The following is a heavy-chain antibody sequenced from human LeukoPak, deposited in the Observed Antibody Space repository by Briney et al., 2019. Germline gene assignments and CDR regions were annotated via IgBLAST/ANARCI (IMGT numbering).Heavy chain of an antibody. D-gene: IGHD2-15*01. CDR3: AKAGAVVVVAAKYFDY. Sequence: PGGSLRLSCAASGFTFSDYYMSWVRQAPGKGLEWVSIISGSDGSAYYADSVKGRFTISRDNSKNTLYLQMNSLRAEDTAVYYCAKAGAVVVVAAKYFDYWGQGTLVTVSS. V-gene: IGHV3-23*01. CDR2: ISGSDGSA. CDR1: GFTFSDYY. J-gene: IGHJ4*02.